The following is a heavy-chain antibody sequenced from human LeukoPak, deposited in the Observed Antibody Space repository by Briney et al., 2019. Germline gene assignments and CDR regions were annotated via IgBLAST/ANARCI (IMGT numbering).Heavy chain of an antibody. CDR2: ISINGGST. D-gene: IGHD3-22*01. CDR1: GFTFSRYA. Sequence: PGGSLRLSCSASGFTFSRYALHWVRQAPGKGLEYVSSISINGGSTYYADSVEGRFTISRDNSKNTLYVQMSSPRAEDTAVYYCVKGHLEVVVITSLDVWGQGTTVTVSS. J-gene: IGHJ6*02. CDR3: VKGHLEVVVITSLDV. V-gene: IGHV3-64*05.